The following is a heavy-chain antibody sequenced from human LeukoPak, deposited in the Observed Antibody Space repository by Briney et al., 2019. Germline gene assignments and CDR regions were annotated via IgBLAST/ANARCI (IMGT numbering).Heavy chain of an antibody. Sequence: GSLRLSCAASGFTFSSYGMHWVRQAPGKGLEWVAFIRYDGSNKYYADSVKGRFTISRDNSKNTLYLQMNSLRAEDTAVYYCAKDQKRGYSYGYLFYYYYMDVWGKGTTVTISS. CDR2: IRYDGSNK. CDR1: GFTFSSYG. CDR3: AKDQKRGYSYGYLFYYYYMDV. J-gene: IGHJ6*03. D-gene: IGHD5-18*01. V-gene: IGHV3-30*02.